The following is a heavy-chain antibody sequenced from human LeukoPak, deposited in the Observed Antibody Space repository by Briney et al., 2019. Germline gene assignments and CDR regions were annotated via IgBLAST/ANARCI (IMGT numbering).Heavy chain of an antibody. Sequence: SVKVSCKASGYTFTSYYMHWVRQAPGQGLEWMGGIIPIFGTANYAQKFQGRVTITADESTSTAYMELSSLRSEDTAVYYCASNTGYCSGGSCYSGDYWGQGTLVTVSS. V-gene: IGHV1-69*13. J-gene: IGHJ4*02. CDR3: ASNTGYCSGGSCYSGDY. CDR2: IIPIFGTA. CDR1: GYTFTSYY. D-gene: IGHD2-15*01.